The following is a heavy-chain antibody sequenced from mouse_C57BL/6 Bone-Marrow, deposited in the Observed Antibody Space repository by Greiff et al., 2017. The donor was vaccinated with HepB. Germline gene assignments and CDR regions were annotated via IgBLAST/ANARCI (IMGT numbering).Heavy chain of an antibody. CDR1: GFTFSDYG. J-gene: IGHJ3*01. Sequence: EVHLVESGGGLVKPGGSLKLSCAASGFTFSDYGMHWVRQAPEKGLEWVAYISSGSSTIYYADTVKGRFTISRDNAKNTLFLQMTSLRSEDTAMYYCARDYSGFAYWGQGTLVTVSA. V-gene: IGHV5-17*01. CDR3: ARDYSGFAY. D-gene: IGHD2-12*01. CDR2: ISSGSSTI.